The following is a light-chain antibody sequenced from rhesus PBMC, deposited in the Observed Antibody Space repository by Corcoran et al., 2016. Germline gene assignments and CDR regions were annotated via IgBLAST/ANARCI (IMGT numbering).Light chain of an antibody. J-gene: IGKJ1*01. CDR1: QSIRSG. V-gene: IGKV1-22*01. CDR2: KSG. Sequence: DIQMTQSPSSLSASVGDTVTITCWASQSIRSGLVWYQQKPGNAPKVLINKSGNLKSGVPSRFSGSGAGTDFSLTISGLQPEDISSYYGLQYNSSPPTFGQGTKVEIK. CDR3: LQYNSSPPT.